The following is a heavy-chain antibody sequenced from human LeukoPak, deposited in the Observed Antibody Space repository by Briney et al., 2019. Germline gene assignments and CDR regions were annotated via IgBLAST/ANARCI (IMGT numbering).Heavy chain of an antibody. CDR1: GYTFTSYD. J-gene: IGHJ4*02. D-gene: IGHD3-3*01. Sequence: ASVKVSCKASGYTFTSYDINWVRQATGQGLEWMGWMNPNSGNTGYAQKSQGRVTMTRNTSISTAYMELSSLRSEDTAVYYCARVGIGYYDFWSGYPHTLDYWGQGTLVTVSS. CDR2: MNPNSGNT. CDR3: ARVGIGYYDFWSGYPHTLDY. V-gene: IGHV1-8*01.